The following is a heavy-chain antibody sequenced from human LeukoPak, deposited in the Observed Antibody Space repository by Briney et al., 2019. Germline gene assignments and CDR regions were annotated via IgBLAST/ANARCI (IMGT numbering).Heavy chain of an antibody. J-gene: IGHJ5*02. CDR1: GYTFTGYY. D-gene: IGHD5-18*01. CDR3: AKGAGGFSYYNWFDP. V-gene: IGHV1-2*02. Sequence: ASVKVSCKASGYTFTGYYMHWVRQAPGQGLEWMGWINPNSGGTNYAQKFQGRVTMTRDTSISTAYMELSRLTSEDTAIYYCAKGAGGFSYYNWFDPWGQGTLVTISS. CDR2: INPNSGGT.